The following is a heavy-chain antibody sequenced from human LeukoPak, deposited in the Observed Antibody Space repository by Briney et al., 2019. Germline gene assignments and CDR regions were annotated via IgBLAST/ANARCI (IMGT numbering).Heavy chain of an antibody. Sequence: PGRSLRLSCAASGFTFSSYAMSWVRQAPGKGLEWVSAISGSGGSTYYADSVKGRFTISRDNSKNTLYLQMNSLRAEDTAVYYCANAVVVAATSDAFDIWGQGTMVTVSS. V-gene: IGHV3-23*01. J-gene: IGHJ3*02. CDR3: ANAVVVAATSDAFDI. CDR1: GFTFSSYA. CDR2: ISGSGGST. D-gene: IGHD2-15*01.